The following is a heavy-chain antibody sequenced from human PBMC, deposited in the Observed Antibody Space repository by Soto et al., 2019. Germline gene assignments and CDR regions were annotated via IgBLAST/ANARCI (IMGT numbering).Heavy chain of an antibody. CDR3: AAGGIADRYYYYGMDV. Sequence: ASVKVSCKASGFTFTSSAVQWVRQARGQRLEWIGWIVVGSGNTNYAQKFQERVTITRDMSTSTAYMELSSLRSEDTAVYYCAAGGIADRYYYYGMDVWGQGTTVAVSS. J-gene: IGHJ6*02. CDR2: IVVGSGNT. D-gene: IGHD6-13*01. V-gene: IGHV1-58*01. CDR1: GFTFTSSA.